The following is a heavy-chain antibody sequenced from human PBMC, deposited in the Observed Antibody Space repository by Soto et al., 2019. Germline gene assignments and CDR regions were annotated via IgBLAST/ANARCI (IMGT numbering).Heavy chain of an antibody. CDR2: MRSGGTEK. D-gene: IGHD2-15*01. Sequence: EVQLVESGGGLVQPGGSLILSCAASGFNISSSWMNWVRQAPGKGLEWVASMRSGGTEKCYVDSVKGRFTISRDSAKSSLYLQMSSLRAGDTAVYFCARDRAYWSFDYWGQGTLVPVSS. CDR3: ARDRAYWSFDY. V-gene: IGHV3-7*03. J-gene: IGHJ4*02. CDR1: GFNISSSW.